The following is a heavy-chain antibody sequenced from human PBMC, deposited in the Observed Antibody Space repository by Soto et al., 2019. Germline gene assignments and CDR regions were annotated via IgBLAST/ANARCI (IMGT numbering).Heavy chain of an antibody. CDR2: IKSKRGGGTT. CDR1: GFTFSDAW. Sequence: GGSLRLSCAASGFTFSDAWISWVRQAPGKGLDWVGRIKSKRGGGTTEYAAPVRGRFTISRDDSKNTLYLKMNSLKTEDTAVYYCTTDLWRIAVVVGSTGYFNPWGQGTPVTVSS. D-gene: IGHD2-15*01. J-gene: IGHJ5*02. CDR3: TTDLWRIAVVVGSTGYFNP. V-gene: IGHV3-15*01.